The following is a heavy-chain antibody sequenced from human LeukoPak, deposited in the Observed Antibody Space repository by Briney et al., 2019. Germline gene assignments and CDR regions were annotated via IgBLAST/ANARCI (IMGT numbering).Heavy chain of an antibody. J-gene: IGHJ4*02. CDR2: ISWNSGII. CDR3: VKGRGGWYSPLDY. V-gene: IGHV3-9*01. CDR1: GFTFDDCA. Sequence: PGRSLRLSCAASGFTFDDCALHWVRQAPGKGLEWVSGISWNSGIIGYADSVKGRFTISRDNAKNSLDLQMNSLRVEDTALYYCVKGRGGWYSPLDYWGQETLVTVSS. D-gene: IGHD2-21*02.